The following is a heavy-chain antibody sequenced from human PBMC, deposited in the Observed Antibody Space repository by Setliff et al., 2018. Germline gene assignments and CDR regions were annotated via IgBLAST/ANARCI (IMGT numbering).Heavy chain of an antibody. CDR1: GYRFTTYW. CDR2: FSGSSSTI. D-gene: IGHD1-26*01. Sequence: GESLKISCKGSGYRFTTYWIGWVRQAPGKGLEWVSYFSGSSSTIRYADSVKGRFTISRDNAKNSLYLQMNSLRAEDTAVYYCARSGNYRVDYWGQGTLVTVSS. V-gene: IGHV3-48*01. CDR3: ARSGNYRVDY. J-gene: IGHJ4*02.